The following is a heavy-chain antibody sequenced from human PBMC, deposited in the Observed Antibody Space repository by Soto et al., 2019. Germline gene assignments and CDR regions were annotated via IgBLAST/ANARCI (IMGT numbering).Heavy chain of an antibody. CDR3: TTDGHFDY. CDR1: RFNFSNGW. CDR2: IKNKRDGGTT. V-gene: IGHV3-15*01. J-gene: IGHJ4*02. Sequence: EVQLVESGGGLVKPGGSLRVSCVASRFNFSNGWMSWVRQAPGKGLEWVGRIKNKRDGGTTDYAAPVKGRFTISKSTLYLKMNSLKSEDTAVYYCTTDGHFDYWGQGTLVTVSS.